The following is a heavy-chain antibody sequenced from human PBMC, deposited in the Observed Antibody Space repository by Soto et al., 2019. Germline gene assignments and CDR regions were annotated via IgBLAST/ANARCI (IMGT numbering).Heavy chain of an antibody. CDR2: TYYRSKWYN. CDR1: GDSVSSNSAA. D-gene: IGHD6-13*01. CDR3: ARDGIAAAGTGGYYFDY. Sequence: QSQTLSLTCAISGDSVSSNSAAWNWIRQSPSRGLEWLGRTYYRSKWYNDYAVSVKSRITINPDTSKNQFSLQLNSVTPEDTAVYYCARDGIAAAGTGGYYFDYWGQGTLVTVSS. J-gene: IGHJ4*02. V-gene: IGHV6-1*01.